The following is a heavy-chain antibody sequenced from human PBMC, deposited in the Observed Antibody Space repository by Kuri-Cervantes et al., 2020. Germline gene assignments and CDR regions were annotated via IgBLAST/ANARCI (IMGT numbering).Heavy chain of an antibody. J-gene: IGHJ4*02. CDR2: IYRTGST. CDR1: GFSITDNYY. CDR3: ARRGPTFAPFDS. Sequence: SETLSLTCVVSGFSITDNYYWGWIRQPPGKGLEWIGTIYRTGSTYYNPSLESRVTISQDTSKNQFSLRLTSVTAADMAVYYCARRGPTFAPFDSWGQGTQVTVSS. D-gene: IGHD3/OR15-3a*01. V-gene: IGHV4-38-2*01.